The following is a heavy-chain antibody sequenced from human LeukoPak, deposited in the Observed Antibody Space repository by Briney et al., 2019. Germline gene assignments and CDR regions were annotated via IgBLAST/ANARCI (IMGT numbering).Heavy chain of an antibody. J-gene: IGHJ4*02. Sequence: GGSLRLSCAASGFTFSSDWMSWARQAPGKGLEWVANIKQDGSEKYYVDSVKGRFTISRDNAKNSLYLQMNSLRAEDTAVYYCARERTPKHYYGSGNYDRYFDHWGQGTLVTVSS. V-gene: IGHV3-7*01. CDR2: IKQDGSEK. D-gene: IGHD3-10*01. CDR1: GFTFSSDW. CDR3: ARERTPKHYYGSGNYDRYFDH.